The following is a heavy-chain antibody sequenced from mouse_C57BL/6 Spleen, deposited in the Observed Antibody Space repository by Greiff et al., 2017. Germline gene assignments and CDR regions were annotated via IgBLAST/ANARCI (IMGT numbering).Heavy chain of an antibody. CDR1: GYTFTDYY. CDR2: IYPGSGNT. J-gene: IGHJ4*01. CDR3: ARDWRAMDY. V-gene: IGHV1-76*01. Sequence: QVQLQQSGAELVRPGASVKLSCKASGYTFTDYYINWVKQRPGQGLEWIARIYPGSGNTYYNEKFKGKATLTAEKSSSTAYMQLSSLTSEDSAVYFCARDWRAMDYWGQGTSVTVSS.